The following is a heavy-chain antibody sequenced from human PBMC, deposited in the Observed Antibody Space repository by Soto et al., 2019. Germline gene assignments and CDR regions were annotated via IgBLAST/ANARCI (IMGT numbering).Heavy chain of an antibody. J-gene: IGHJ4*02. V-gene: IGHV3-48*02. Sequence: GGSLRLSCAASGFIFSNYNMNWVRQAPGKGLEWVSHISDNTGTIYYADSVKGRFTISRDNAKSSLYLQMNSLRDEDSAVYYCARDSTPRYAPSFDYWGQGTLVTVSS. CDR1: GFIFSNYN. CDR2: ISDNTGTI. D-gene: IGHD1-1*01. CDR3: ARDSTPRYAPSFDY.